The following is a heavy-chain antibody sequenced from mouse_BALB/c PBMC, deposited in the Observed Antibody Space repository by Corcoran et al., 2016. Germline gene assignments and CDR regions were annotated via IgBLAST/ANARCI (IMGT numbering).Heavy chain of an antibody. J-gene: IGHJ1*01. CDR1: GYTFTDYE. Sequence: QVQLQQSGAELVRPGASVKLSCKALGYTFTDYEMHWVKQTPVHGLEWIGAIHPGSGGTAYNQKFKGKATLTADKSSSTAYMELLSLTSEDSAVYYCARMRASDYGGWYFDVWGAGTTVTVSS. D-gene: IGHD2-4*01. CDR3: ARMRASDYGGWYFDV. V-gene: IGHV1-15*01. CDR2: IHPGSGGT.